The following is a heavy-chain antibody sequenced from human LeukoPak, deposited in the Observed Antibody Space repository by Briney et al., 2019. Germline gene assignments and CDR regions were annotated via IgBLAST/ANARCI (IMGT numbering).Heavy chain of an antibody. CDR2: IYTSGST. D-gene: IGHD3-3*01. V-gene: IGHV4-61*02. CDR1: GGSISSGSYY. J-gene: IGHJ6*03. Sequence: SETLSLTCTVSGGSISSGSYYWSWIRQPAGTGLEWIGRIYTSGSTNYNPSLKSRVTISVDTSKNQLSLKLSSVTAADTAVYYCERGKQKFGVVSPGYYYYYYMDVWGKGTTVTVSS. CDR3: ERGKQKFGVVSPGYYYYYYMDV.